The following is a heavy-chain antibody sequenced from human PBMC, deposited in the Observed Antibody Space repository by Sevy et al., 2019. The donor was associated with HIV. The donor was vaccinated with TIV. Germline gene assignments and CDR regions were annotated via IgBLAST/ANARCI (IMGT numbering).Heavy chain of an antibody. Sequence: GESLKISCAASGFTFSSYAMHWVRQAPGKGLEWVAVISYDGSNKYYADSVKGRFTISRDNSKNTLYLQMNSLRDVDTAVYYCARAQSQKLLWFGELLSPLDYWGQGTLVTVSS. D-gene: IGHD3-10*01. J-gene: IGHJ4*02. CDR2: ISYDGSNK. V-gene: IGHV3-30-3*01. CDR1: GFTFSSYA. CDR3: ARAQSQKLLWFGELLSPLDY.